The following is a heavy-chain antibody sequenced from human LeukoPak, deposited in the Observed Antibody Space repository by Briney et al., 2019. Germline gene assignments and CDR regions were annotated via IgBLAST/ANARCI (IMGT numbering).Heavy chain of an antibody. CDR3: VRDIYSKYLDF. CDR1: GFSFRSHG. Sequence: PARSLRLSCAASGFSFRSHGMHWVRQAPGKGLEWVAVIWYDASDKYCADSVRGRYTVSRDNSKNTFHLQMNSLRVDDTAVYYCVRDIYSKYLDFWGRGTLVTVSS. V-gene: IGHV3-33*01. J-gene: IGHJ2*01. CDR2: IWYDASDK. D-gene: IGHD3-10*01.